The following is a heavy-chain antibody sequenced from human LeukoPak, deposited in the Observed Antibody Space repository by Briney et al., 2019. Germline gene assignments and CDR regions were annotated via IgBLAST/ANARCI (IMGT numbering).Heavy chain of an antibody. Sequence: TSETLSLTCAVYGGSFSGYYWSWIRQPPGKGLEWIGEINHSGSTNYNPSLKSRVTMSVDTSKNQFSLKLSSVTAADTAVYYCARDGSGWPNYYYYYGMDVWGQGTTVTVSS. CDR1: GGSFSGYY. CDR3: ARDGSGWPNYYYYYGMDV. CDR2: INHSGST. V-gene: IGHV4-34*01. D-gene: IGHD6-19*01. J-gene: IGHJ6*02.